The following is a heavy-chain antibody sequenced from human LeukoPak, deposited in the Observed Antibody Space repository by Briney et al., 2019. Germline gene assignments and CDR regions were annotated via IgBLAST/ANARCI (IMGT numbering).Heavy chain of an antibody. V-gene: IGHV4-39*01. J-gene: IGHJ4*02. CDR2: IYYSGST. Sequence: SETLSLTCAVSSGSISSRSYYWGWIRQRPGKGLEWIGSIYYSGSTYYNPSLKSRVTISVDTSKNQFSLKLSSVTAADTAVYYCARSEVVAATLDYWGQGTLVTVSS. D-gene: IGHD2-15*01. CDR1: SGSISSRSYY. CDR3: ARSEVVAATLDY.